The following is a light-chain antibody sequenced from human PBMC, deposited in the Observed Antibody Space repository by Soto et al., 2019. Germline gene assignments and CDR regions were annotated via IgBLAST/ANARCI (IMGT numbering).Light chain of an antibody. V-gene: IGKV3-15*01. CDR2: GAS. CDR3: QQYNNWHPLT. Sequence: EIVMTQSPATLSVSPGERATLSCRASQSVSSDFSWYQQKPGQAPRLLIYGASSRATGIPARFSGSGSGTEFTLTISSLQSEDFAVYYCQQYNNWHPLTFGGGTKVDI. J-gene: IGKJ4*01. CDR1: QSVSSD.